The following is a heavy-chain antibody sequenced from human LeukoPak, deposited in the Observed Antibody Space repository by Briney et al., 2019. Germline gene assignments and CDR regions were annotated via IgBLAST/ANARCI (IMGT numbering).Heavy chain of an antibody. V-gene: IGHV4-61*02. CDR1: GGSISSGSYY. Sequence: SETLSLTCTVSGGSISSGSYYWSWIRQPAGKGLEWIGRIHTSGSTNYSPSLKSRLTMSVDMSKNQFSLKLSSVTAADTAVYYCARDQGSGWYDYWGQGTLVTVSS. CDR3: ARDQGSGWYDY. J-gene: IGHJ4*02. CDR2: IHTSGST. D-gene: IGHD6-19*01.